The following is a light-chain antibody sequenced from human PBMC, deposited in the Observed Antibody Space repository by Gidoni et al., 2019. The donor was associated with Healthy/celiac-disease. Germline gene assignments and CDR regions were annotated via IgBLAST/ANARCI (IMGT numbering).Light chain of an antibody. CDR1: SSDVGGSTY. J-gene: IGLJ1*01. CDR3: SSYTSSSTYYV. V-gene: IGLV2-14*01. CDR2: DVS. Sequence: SALTQPASVYGSPGQSITISCTGTSSDVGGSTYVSWYHQHPGKAPKLMIYDVSNRPSGVSNRFSGSKSGNTASLTISGLQAEDEADYYCSSYTSSSTYYVFGTGTKVTVL.